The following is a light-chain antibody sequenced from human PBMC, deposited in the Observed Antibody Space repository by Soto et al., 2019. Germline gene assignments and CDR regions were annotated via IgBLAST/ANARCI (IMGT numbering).Light chain of an antibody. CDR2: KKP. CDR3: QQYNSYPYT. J-gene: IGKJ2*01. CDR1: QSFNTW. V-gene: IGKV1-5*03. Sequence: DVQMTQSHSSLSPSVGDRVTITCRASQSFNTWLAWYQQKPGKAPKLLIYKKPILESGVPSRFSGSGSGTEFTLTISSLQPEDSETYYCQQYNSYPYTFGQGNKLEIK.